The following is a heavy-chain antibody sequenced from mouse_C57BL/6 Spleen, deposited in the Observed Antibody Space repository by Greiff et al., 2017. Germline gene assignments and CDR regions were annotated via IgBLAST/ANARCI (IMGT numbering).Heavy chain of an antibody. J-gene: IGHJ2*01. V-gene: IGHV1-52*01. CDR3: ARGITTVVAPFDY. CDR2: IDPSDSET. Sequence: QVQLQQPGAELVRPGSSVKLSCKASGYTFTSYWMHWVKPRPIQGLDWIGNIDPSDSETPYNQKFKDKATLTVDKSSSTAYMQLSSLTSEDSAVYYCARGITTVVAPFDYWGQGTTRTVSS. CDR1: GYTFTSYW. D-gene: IGHD1-1*01.